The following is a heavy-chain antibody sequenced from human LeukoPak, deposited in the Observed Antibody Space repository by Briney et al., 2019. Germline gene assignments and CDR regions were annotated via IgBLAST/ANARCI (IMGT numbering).Heavy chain of an antibody. J-gene: IGHJ1*01. CDR1: GYTFTGYY. V-gene: IGHV1-2*02. D-gene: IGHD3-3*01. CDR2: SNPNSGGT. CDR3: ARARPGGVVIYPFFQR. Sequence: GASVTVSFTASGYTFTGYYMHWVRQAPRQGRERMGWSNPNSGGTNYEQKFQGRVTMIRDTSISTAFTELSRLRSADTPVYYFARARPGGVVIYPFFQRWRQGTLVSVSS.